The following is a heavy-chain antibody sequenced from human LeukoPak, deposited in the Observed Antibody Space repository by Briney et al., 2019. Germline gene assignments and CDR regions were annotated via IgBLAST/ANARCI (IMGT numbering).Heavy chain of an antibody. Sequence: SETLSLTCTVSGGSISISSYYWGWIRQPPGKGLEWIGSIYYSGSTYYNPSLKSRVTISVDTSKNQFSLKLSSVTAADTAVYYCASSSGSYQLYFDYWGQGTLVTVSS. CDR2: IYYSGST. J-gene: IGHJ4*02. V-gene: IGHV4-39*01. CDR3: ASSSGSYQLYFDY. CDR1: GGSISISSYY. D-gene: IGHD1-26*01.